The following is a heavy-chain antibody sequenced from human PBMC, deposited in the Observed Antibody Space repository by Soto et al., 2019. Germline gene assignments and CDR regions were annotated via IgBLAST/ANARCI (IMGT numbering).Heavy chain of an antibody. J-gene: IGHJ4*02. D-gene: IGHD6-19*01. CDR3: ARGNLAVAGTFDY. CDR1: GYTFTGYY. CDR2: INPNSGGT. Sequence: GASVKGSCKASGYTFTGYYMHWVRQAPGQGLEWMGWINPNSGGTNYAQKFQGWVTMTRDTSISTAYMELSRLRSDDTAVYYCARGNLAVAGTFDYWGQGTLVTVSS. V-gene: IGHV1-2*04.